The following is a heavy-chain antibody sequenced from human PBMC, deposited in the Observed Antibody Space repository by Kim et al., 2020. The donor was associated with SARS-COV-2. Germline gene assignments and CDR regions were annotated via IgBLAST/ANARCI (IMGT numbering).Heavy chain of an antibody. J-gene: IGHJ2*01. CDR2: ISGNAATT. CDR3: AKDRGGYSSGWY. D-gene: IGHD6-19*01. CDR1: GFTFSNFA. Sequence: GGSLRLSCAASGFTFSNFAINWVRQAPGKGLEWVSAISGNAATTYYSDSVKGRFAVSRDNSRNSAYLQMNALRVEDTGVYYCAKDRGGYSSGWY. V-gene: IGHV3-23*01.